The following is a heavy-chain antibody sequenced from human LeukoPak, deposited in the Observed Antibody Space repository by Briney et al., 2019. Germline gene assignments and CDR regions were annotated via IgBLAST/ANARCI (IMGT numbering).Heavy chain of an antibody. CDR3: ASTRAPPSRYCTNGVCYSRMFAFDI. CDR1: GYTFTSYY. D-gene: IGHD2-8*01. CDR2: INPSGGST. J-gene: IGHJ3*02. V-gene: IGHV1-46*01. Sequence: ASVKVSCKASGYTFTSYYMHWVRQAPGQGLEWMGIINPSGGSTSYAQKFQGRVTMTRDMSTSTVYMELSSLRSEDTAVYYCASTRAPPSRYCTNGVCYSRMFAFDIWGQGTMVTVSS.